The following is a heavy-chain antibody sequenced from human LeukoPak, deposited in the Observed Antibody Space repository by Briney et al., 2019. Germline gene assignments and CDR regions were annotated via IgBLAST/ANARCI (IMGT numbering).Heavy chain of an antibody. CDR1: RGSITSYY. V-gene: IGHV4-59*01. D-gene: IGHD3-3*01. Sequence: PSETLSLTCTVSRGSITSYYLSWIRQPPGQGLEWIGYIYYSGSTNHSTSLKSRVTISVDTSKNQFSLKLSSVTAADTAVYYCARTRIGSGEPQGWGQGTLVTVSS. CDR2: IYYSGST. J-gene: IGHJ4*02. CDR3: ARTRIGSGEPQG.